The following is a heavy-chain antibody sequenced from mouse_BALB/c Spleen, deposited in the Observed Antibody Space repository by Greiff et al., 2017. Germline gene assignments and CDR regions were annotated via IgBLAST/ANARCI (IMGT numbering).Heavy chain of an antibody. J-gene: IGHJ4*01. CDR1: GFSLTSYG. Sequence: VQLQESGPGLVQPSQSLSITCTVSGFSLTSYGVHWVRQSPGKGLEWLGVIWSGGSTDYNAAFISRLSISKDNSKSHVFFKMNSLQANDTAIYYCARKWNYGYYYYAMDYWGQGTSVTVSS. CDR2: IWSGGST. CDR3: ARKWNYGYYYYAMDY. D-gene: IGHD1-2*01. V-gene: IGHV2-2*02.